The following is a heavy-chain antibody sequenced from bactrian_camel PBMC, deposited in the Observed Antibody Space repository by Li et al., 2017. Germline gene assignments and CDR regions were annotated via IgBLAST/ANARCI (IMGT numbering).Heavy chain of an antibody. CDR1: KYSQSC. CDR3: AADSRGDGNWLLMTQSFDS. Sequence: VESGGGSVQAGGSLRLSCAASKYSQSCMGWFRQIPDREREGVAGIESDGSTSYADSVKGRFTISRDNAKSTHYLQMNDLEPEDTAMYFCAADSRGDGNWLLMTQSFDSWGQGTQVTVS. D-gene: IGHD7*01. V-gene: IGHV3S8*01. J-gene: IGHJ6*01. CDR2: IESDGST.